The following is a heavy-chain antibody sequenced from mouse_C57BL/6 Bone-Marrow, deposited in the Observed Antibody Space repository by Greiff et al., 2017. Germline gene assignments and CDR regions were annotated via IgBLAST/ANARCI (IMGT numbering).Heavy chain of an antibody. CDR1: GYTFTSYW. Sequence: VQLQQSGAELVKPGASVKLSCKASGYTFTSYWMQWVKQRPGQGLEWIGEIDPSDSYTNYNQKFKGKDTLTVDTSSSTAYMQVSSLTSEDSAVYYCAREAPAGPGGFAYWGQGTLVTVSA. D-gene: IGHD1-2*01. V-gene: IGHV1-50*01. CDR2: IDPSDSYT. CDR3: AREAPAGPGGFAY. J-gene: IGHJ3*01.